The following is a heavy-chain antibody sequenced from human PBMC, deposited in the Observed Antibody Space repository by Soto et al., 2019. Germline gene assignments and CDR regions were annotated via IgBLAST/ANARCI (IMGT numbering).Heavy chain of an antibody. J-gene: IGHJ6*02. CDR1: GGTFSSYA. D-gene: IGHD3-22*01. CDR2: ITPIFGSA. V-gene: IGHV1-69*13. CDR3: ARDLKRYYDSSGYGYYYYGMDV. Sequence: SVKVSCKASGGTFSSYAISWVRQAPGQGLEWMGGITPIFGSANYAQKFQGRVTITADESTSTAYMDLSSLRSEDTAVYYCARDLKRYYDSSGYGYYYYGMDVWGQGTTVTVSS.